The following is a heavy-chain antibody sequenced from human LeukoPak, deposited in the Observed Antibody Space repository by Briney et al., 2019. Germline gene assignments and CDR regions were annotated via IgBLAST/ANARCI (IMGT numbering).Heavy chain of an antibody. CDR3: ARDLGVGGTMTLDY. J-gene: IGHJ4*02. Sequence: GGSLRLSCAASGFSFRTYSMNWVRQAPGKGLEWVSGIGSSSSHIYYSDSVKGRFTISRDNAKNSLYLQLNSLRAEDTAVFYCARDLGVGGTMTLDYWGQGTLVTVSS. CDR2: IGSSSSHI. D-gene: IGHD1-26*01. CDR1: GFSFRTYS. V-gene: IGHV3-21*06.